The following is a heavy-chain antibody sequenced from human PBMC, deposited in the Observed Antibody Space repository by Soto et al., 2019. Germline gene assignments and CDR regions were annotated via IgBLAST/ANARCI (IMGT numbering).Heavy chain of an antibody. J-gene: IGHJ3*02. CDR1: GGSVSSYSFF. CDR3: ARDREYSFGLTYDI. D-gene: IGHD3-3*01. CDR2: VSYRGIT. Sequence: SETLSLTCTVSGGSVSSYSFFWRLVRQPPGKGLEWIGYVSYRGITTYNPSLKSRVTILLGTSKNQISLNLRSVTAADTAVEYCARDREYSFGLTYDIWGQGTMVT. V-gene: IGHV4-61*01.